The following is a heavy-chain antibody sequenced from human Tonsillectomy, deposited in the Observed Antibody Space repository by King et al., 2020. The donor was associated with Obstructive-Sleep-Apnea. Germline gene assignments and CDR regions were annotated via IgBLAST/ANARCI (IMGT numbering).Heavy chain of an antibody. V-gene: IGHV3-23*04. CDR1: GFTFRTYA. CDR3: AKQEATVFYDIFQGKYYFDY. Sequence: VQLVESGGGLVQPGGSLRLSCAASGFTFRTYAMSWVRQAPGKGLEWVSAISGSGGSTYYADSVKGRFTISRDNSKNTLYLQMNSLRAEDTAVYYCAKQEATVFYDIFQGKYYFDYWGQGTLVTVSS. D-gene: IGHD3-9*01. J-gene: IGHJ4*02. CDR2: ISGSGGST.